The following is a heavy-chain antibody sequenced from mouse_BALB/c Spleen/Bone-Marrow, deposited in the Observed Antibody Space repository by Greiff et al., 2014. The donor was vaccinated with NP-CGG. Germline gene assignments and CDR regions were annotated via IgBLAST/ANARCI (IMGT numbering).Heavy chain of an antibody. Sequence: DVKLVESGAELVRSGASVKLSCTASGFNIKDYYMHWVKQRPEQGLEWIGWIDPENGDTESAPKFQGKATMTADTSSNTAYLQLSSLTSEDTAVYYCNARGDYDFDYFDYWGQGTTLTVSS. D-gene: IGHD2-4*01. V-gene: IGHV14-4*02. J-gene: IGHJ2*01. CDR2: IDPENGDT. CDR3: NARGDYDFDYFDY. CDR1: GFNIKDYY.